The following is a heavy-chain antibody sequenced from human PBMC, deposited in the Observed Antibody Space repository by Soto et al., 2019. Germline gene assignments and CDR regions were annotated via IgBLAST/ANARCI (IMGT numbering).Heavy chain of an antibody. CDR3: AKERLLLWFGEPFDY. CDR1: GFTFSIYG. V-gene: IGHV3-30*18. Sequence: PGGSLRLSCAASGFTFSIYGMHWVRQAPGKGLEWVAVISYDGSNKYYADSVKGRFTISRDNSKNTLYLQMNSLRAEDTAVYYCAKERLLLWFGEPFDYWGQGTLVTVSS. J-gene: IGHJ4*02. D-gene: IGHD3-10*01. CDR2: ISYDGSNK.